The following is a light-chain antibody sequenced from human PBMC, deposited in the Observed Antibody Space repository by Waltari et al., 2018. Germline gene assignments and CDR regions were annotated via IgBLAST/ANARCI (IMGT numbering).Light chain of an antibody. V-gene: IGLV1-44*01. Sequence: QSVLTQPPSVSGTPGQRVTIPCSGSNPNIGGNSVHWYQPLPGPAPKLLIYNDNQGPSGGPARYSASRSCTSASLCITGLQSEDEADYYCAVLDDSLGGVFGGGNKLTVL. CDR3: AVLDDSLGGV. J-gene: IGLJ3*02. CDR2: NDN. CDR1: NPNIGGNS.